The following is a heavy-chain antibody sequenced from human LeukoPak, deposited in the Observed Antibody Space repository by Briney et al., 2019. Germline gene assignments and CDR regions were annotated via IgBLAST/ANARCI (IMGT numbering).Heavy chain of an antibody. CDR3: TRSPYLHYYFYYMDV. CDR1: GFTFSTYS. CDR2: IRSISYGGTT. Sequence: GGSLRLSCSASGFTFSTYSMNWVRQAPGKGLEWVGLIRSISYGGTTEYAASVKGRFTISRDDSKSIAYLQMNSLKTEDTAVYYCTRSPYLHYYFYYMDVWGKGTTVTVSS. D-gene: IGHD5/OR15-5a*01. J-gene: IGHJ6*03. V-gene: IGHV3-49*04.